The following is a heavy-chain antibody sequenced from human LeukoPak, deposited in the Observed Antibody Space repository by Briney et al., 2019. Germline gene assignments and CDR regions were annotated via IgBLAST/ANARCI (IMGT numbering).Heavy chain of an antibody. CDR2: ISSSSSYI. D-gene: IGHD2-2*01. Sequence: GGSLRLSCAASGFTFSSYSMNWVRQAPGKGLEWVSSISSSSSYIYYADSVKGRFTISRDNAKNSLYLQMNSLRAEDTAVYYCARDCSSTSRSLDYWGQGTLVTVSS. V-gene: IGHV3-21*01. CDR3: ARDCSSTSRSLDY. J-gene: IGHJ4*02. CDR1: GFTFSSYS.